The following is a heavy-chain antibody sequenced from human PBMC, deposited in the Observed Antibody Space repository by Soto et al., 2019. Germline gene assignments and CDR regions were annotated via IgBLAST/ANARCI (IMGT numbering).Heavy chain of an antibody. J-gene: IGHJ3*02. CDR1: GGTFSSYA. V-gene: IGHV1-69*01. CDR2: IIPIFGTA. D-gene: IGHD2-21*02. Sequence: QVQLVQSGAEVKKPGSSVKVSCKASGGTFSSYAISWVRQAPGQGLEWMGGIIPIFGTANYAQKFQGRVTSTADESTSTAYMELSSLRSEDTAVYYCAGLAYCGGDCYSGWREDAFDIWGQGTMVTVSS. CDR3: AGLAYCGGDCYSGWREDAFDI.